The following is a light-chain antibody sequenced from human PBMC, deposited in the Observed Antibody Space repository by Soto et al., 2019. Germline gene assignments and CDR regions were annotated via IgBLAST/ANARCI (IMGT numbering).Light chain of an antibody. Sequence: DLQMTQSPSSLSTSVGDRVTITCQASQDISDYLNWYQHKAGEAPKLLIFDASNLETGVPLRFSGGGSRTKFTFTISSLQPEDVSTYYCQHDAQPCIFTFGPGTKVDIK. V-gene: IGKV1-33*01. CDR1: QDISDY. J-gene: IGKJ3*01. CDR3: QHDAQPCIFT. CDR2: DAS.